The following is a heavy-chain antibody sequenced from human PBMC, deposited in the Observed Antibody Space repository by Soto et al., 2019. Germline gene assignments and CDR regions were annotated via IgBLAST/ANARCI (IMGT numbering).Heavy chain of an antibody. CDR1: GYTFTSYG. J-gene: IGHJ4*02. D-gene: IGHD5-18*01. CDR3: ASGIQLWLRRINNGYSG. Sequence: QVQLVQSGAEVKKPGASVKVSCKASGYTFTSYGISWVRQAPGQGLEWMGWISAYNGNTKYAQKLQGRVTMTTDTSTSTAYMELRSLRSDDTAVYFCASGIQLWLRRINNGYSGWGQGTLVTVSS. V-gene: IGHV1-18*01. CDR2: ISAYNGNT.